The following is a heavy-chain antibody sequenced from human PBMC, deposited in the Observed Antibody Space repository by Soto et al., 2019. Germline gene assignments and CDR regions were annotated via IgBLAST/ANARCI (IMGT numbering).Heavy chain of an antibody. CDR3: ARGVEQWLVCWFDP. Sequence: SETLSLTCAVYGGSFSGYYWSWIRQPPGKGLEWIGEINHSGSTNYNPSLKSRVTISVDTSKNQFSLKLSSVTAADTAVYYCARGVEQWLVCWFDPWGQGTLVTVSS. D-gene: IGHD6-19*01. CDR1: GGSFSGYY. J-gene: IGHJ5*02. V-gene: IGHV4-34*01. CDR2: INHSGST.